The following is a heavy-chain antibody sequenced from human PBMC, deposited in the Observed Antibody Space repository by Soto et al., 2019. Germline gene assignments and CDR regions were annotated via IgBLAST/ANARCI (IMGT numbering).Heavy chain of an antibody. Sequence: GGSLRLSCAASGFTFSSYAMIWVRQAPGKGLEWVSAISGSGGSTYYTDSVKGRFTISRDNSKNTLYLQMNSLRAEDTAVYYCAKDLRGNYYYYYMEVWGKGTTVTVSS. CDR3: AKDLRGNYYYYYMEV. V-gene: IGHV3-23*01. CDR1: GFTFSSYA. D-gene: IGHD3-16*01. CDR2: ISGSGGST. J-gene: IGHJ6*03.